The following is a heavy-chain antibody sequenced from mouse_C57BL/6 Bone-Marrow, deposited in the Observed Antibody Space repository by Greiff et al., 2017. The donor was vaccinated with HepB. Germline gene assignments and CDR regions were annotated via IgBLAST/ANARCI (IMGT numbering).Heavy chain of an antibody. CDR1: GYTFTSYW. J-gene: IGHJ4*01. Sequence: QVQLQQPGAELVKPGASVKLSCKASGYTFTSYWMQWVKQRPGQGLEWIGEIDPSDSYTNYNQKLKGKATLTVDTSSSTAYMQLSSLTSEDSAVYYCAREELFYAMDYWGQGTSVTVSS. V-gene: IGHV1-50*01. CDR2: IDPSDSYT. CDR3: AREELFYAMDY.